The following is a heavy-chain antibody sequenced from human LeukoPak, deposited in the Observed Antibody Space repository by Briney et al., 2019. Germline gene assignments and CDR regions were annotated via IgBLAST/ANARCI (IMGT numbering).Heavy chain of an antibody. Sequence: QPGGSLRLYCAASGFSFSDYRMHWVRQAPVKGLVWVSRIKSDGFSTTYADSVKGRFTISRDNARNTLYLQMNSLRAEDTAVYYCARDVAGWSSGWYYALDIWGQGTMVTVSS. CDR3: ARDVAGWSSGWYYALDI. D-gene: IGHD6-19*01. CDR2: IKSDGFST. J-gene: IGHJ3*02. CDR1: GFSFSDYR. V-gene: IGHV3-74*01.